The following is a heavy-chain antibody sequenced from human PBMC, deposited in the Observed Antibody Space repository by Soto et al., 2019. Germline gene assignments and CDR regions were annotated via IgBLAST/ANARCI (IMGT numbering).Heavy chain of an antibody. Sequence: KPGGSLRLSCAASGFTFSNAWMSWVRQAPGKGLEWVGRIKSKTDGGTTDYAAPVKGRFTISRDDSKNTLYLQMNSLKTEDTAVYYCIAGYSSSWLRDAFDIWGQGTMVTVSS. J-gene: IGHJ3*02. D-gene: IGHD6-13*01. CDR1: GFTFSNAW. V-gene: IGHV3-15*01. CDR2: IKSKTDGGTT. CDR3: IAGYSSSWLRDAFDI.